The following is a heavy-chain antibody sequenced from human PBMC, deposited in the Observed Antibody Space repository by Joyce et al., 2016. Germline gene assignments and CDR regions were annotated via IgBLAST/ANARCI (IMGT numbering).Heavy chain of an antibody. Sequence: QVQLQESGPGLVRPSEALSLMCSVSGVSVDNYYWNWIRQTPGKGLEWIGDVYYSGSTKENPSLKSRVTISIDTSRNQFSLMLNSVTVADTAVYFCARGRDSYPGFRFDFWGQGILVAVSS. D-gene: IGHD3-16*02. CDR3: ARGRDSYPGFRFDF. CDR1: GVSVDNYY. CDR2: VYYSGST. V-gene: IGHV4-59*02. J-gene: IGHJ4*02.